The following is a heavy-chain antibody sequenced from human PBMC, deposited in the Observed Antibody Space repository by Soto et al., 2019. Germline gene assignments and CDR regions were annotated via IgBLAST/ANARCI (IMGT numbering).Heavy chain of an antibody. Sequence: SETLSLTCAVSGGSISSGGYSWSWIRQPPGKGLEWIGYIYHSGSTYYNPSLKSRVTISVDGSKNQFSLKLSSVTAADTAVYYCARPMITPTGRGAFDIWGQGTMVTVSS. V-gene: IGHV4-30-2*01. D-gene: IGHD3-22*01. CDR2: IYHSGST. J-gene: IGHJ3*02. CDR1: GGSISSGGYS. CDR3: ARPMITPTGRGAFDI.